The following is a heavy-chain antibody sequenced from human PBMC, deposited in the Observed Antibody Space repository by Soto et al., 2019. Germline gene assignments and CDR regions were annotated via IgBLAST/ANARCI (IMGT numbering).Heavy chain of an antibody. CDR3: VRGGTGRWLDYLGLDV. J-gene: IGHJ6*02. CDR2: INKDGGER. Sequence: EVQLVESGGGLVQPGGSLRLSCAASGSTFSSYWMSWVRQAPGKGLEWVANINKDGGERHYVDSVKGRFTISRDNAKNSPPLQMNRLKAEDTAGYYCVRGGTGRWLDYLGLDVWGQGTTVTVSS. V-gene: IGHV3-7*03. CDR1: GSTFSSYW. D-gene: IGHD3-9*01.